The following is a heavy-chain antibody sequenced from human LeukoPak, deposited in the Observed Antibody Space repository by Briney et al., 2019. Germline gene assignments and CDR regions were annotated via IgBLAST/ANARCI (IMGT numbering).Heavy chain of an antibody. J-gene: IGHJ4*02. CDR3: ARVGEYCTGGSCLDY. CDR1: GYTFSSYG. CDR2: ISAYNGNA. V-gene: IGHV1-18*01. D-gene: IGHD2-15*01. Sequence: ASVKVSCKTSGYTFSSYGVSWVRQAPGQGLEWMGWISAYNGNADYVQELQGRVTMTIDTSTSTAYMELGSLRSDDTAVYYCARVGEYCTGGSCLDYWGQGTLVTVSS.